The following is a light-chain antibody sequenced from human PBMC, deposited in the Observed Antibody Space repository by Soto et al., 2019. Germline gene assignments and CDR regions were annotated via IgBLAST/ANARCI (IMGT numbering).Light chain of an antibody. Sequence: EILMTQSPATLSVSPGERATLSCRASQSLSRNLAWYQQKPGQAPRLLIYGASTRASGVPARFSGSGSGTEFPLTISSLQPEDFALSYCQHYNDWPAAFTFGPGTKVDL. J-gene: IGKJ3*01. CDR3: QHYNDWPAAFT. CDR2: GAS. CDR1: QSLSRN. V-gene: IGKV3-15*01.